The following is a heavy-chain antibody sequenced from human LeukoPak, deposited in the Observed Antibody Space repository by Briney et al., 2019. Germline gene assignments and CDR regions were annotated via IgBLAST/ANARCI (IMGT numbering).Heavy chain of an antibody. CDR2: IKAGNGDT. CDR1: RYTFTTYA. Sequence: ASVKVSCKASRYTFTTYAIHWMRQVAGQRLEWIGWIKAGNGDTKYSQRFQGRVTLTRDTSASTAYMELSSLRSEDTAVYFCARGAAAVDYWGQGTRVTVSS. CDR3: ARGAAAVDY. D-gene: IGHD6-13*01. V-gene: IGHV1-3*01. J-gene: IGHJ4*02.